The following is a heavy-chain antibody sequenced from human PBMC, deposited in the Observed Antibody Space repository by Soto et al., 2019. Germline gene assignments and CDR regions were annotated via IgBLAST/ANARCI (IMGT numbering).Heavy chain of an antibody. D-gene: IGHD3-10*01. CDR2: ISAYNGNT. CDR3: ARAKASTMVRGVRYYYYGMDV. Sequence: ASVKVSCKASGYTFTSYGISWVRQAPGQGLEWMGWISAYNGNTNYAQKLQGRVTMTTDTSTSTAYMELRSLRSDDTAVYYCARAKASTMVRGVRYYYYGMDVWGQGXTVTVYS. V-gene: IGHV1-18*01. J-gene: IGHJ6*02. CDR1: GYTFTSYG.